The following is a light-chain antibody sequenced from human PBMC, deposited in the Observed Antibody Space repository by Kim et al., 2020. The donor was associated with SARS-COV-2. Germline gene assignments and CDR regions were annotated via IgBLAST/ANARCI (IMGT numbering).Light chain of an antibody. CDR2: GAS. Sequence: EMVLTQSPGTLSLSPGERATLSCRASQSVDSAHLGWYQQKPGQAPRLLFSGASSRATGTPDRFSGSGSGTDFTLTISRLEPEDFAVYYCQQYHNFRWTCGQGTKVDIK. CDR3: QQYHNFRWT. J-gene: IGKJ1*01. CDR1: QSVDSAH. V-gene: IGKV3-20*01.